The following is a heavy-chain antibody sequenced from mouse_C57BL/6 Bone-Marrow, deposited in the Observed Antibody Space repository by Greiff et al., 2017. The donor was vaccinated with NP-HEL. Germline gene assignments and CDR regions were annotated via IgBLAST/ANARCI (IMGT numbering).Heavy chain of an antibody. Sequence: EVKLVESGEGLVKPGGSLKLSCAASGFTFSSYAMSWVRQTPEKRLEWVAYISSGGDYTYYAETVKGRFTFSRDNARNTLYLQMSSLKSEDTAMYYCTRDGSHYYGSNYFDYWGQGTTLTVSS. CDR3: TRDGSHYYGSNYFDY. CDR1: GFTFSSYA. J-gene: IGHJ2*01. CDR2: ISSGGDYT. D-gene: IGHD1-1*01. V-gene: IGHV5-9-1*02.